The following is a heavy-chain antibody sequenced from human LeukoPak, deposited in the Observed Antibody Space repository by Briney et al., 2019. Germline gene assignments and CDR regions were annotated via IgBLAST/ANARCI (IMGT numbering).Heavy chain of an antibody. CDR1: GFSFTIYA. CDR2: LRGNDDT. D-gene: IGHD1-26*01. J-gene: IGHJ4*02. V-gene: IGHV3-23*01. Sequence: GGSLRLSCVASGFSFTIYAMSWVRQAPGRGRGWVSSLRGNDDTSYAASVKGRFSLSRDHSRNTVYLQLNRLTVDETAVYYCAKARWVSDADAVLWGQGTLVTVSS. CDR3: AKARWVSDADAVL.